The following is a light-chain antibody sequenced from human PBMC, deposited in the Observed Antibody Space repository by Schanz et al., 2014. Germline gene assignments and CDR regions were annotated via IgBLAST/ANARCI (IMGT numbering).Light chain of an antibody. Sequence: EIVLTQSPGTLSLSPGERATLSCRASQSVSSELAWYQQKPGQPPRLLIYGASTRATGIPARFSGSGSGTDFTLTISRLEPEDFAVYYCQQYGSSPPWAFGQGTKVEIK. CDR1: QSVSSE. CDR2: GAS. CDR3: QQYGSSPPWA. J-gene: IGKJ1*01. V-gene: IGKV3-20*01.